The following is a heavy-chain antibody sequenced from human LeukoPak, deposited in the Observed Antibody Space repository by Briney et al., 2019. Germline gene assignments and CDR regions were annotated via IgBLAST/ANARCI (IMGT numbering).Heavy chain of an antibody. V-gene: IGHV3-11*01. CDR2: ISSSGSTI. J-gene: IGHJ4*02. CDR3: AKGLFYYDSSGYYLDY. D-gene: IGHD3-22*01. CDR1: GFTFSDYY. Sequence: PGGSLRLSCAASGFTFSDYYMSWIRQAPGKGLEWVSYISSSGSTIYYADSVKGRFTISRDNSKNTLYLQMNSLRAEDTAVYYCAKGLFYYDSSGYYLDYWGQGTLVTVSS.